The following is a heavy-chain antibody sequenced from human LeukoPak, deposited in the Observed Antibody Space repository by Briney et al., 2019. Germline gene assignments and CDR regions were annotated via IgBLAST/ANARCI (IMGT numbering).Heavy chain of an antibody. CDR3: AREGDNFWSGYASD. D-gene: IGHD3-3*01. J-gene: IGHJ4*02. Sequence: GGSLRLSCAASGFTFSSYGMHWVRQAPGKGLEWEAFIRYDGSNKYYADSVKGRFTISRDNSKNTLYLQMNSLRPEDTAVYYCAREGDNFWSGYASDWRQGTLVTVSS. CDR2: IRYDGSNK. CDR1: GFTFSSYG. V-gene: IGHV3-30*02.